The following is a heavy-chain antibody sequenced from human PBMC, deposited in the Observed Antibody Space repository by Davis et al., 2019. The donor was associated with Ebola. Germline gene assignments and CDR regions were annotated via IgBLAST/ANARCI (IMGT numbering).Heavy chain of an antibody. Sequence: AASVKVSCKASGYTFTSYGISWVRQAPGQGLEWMGWISAYNGNTNYAQKLQGRVTMTTDTSTSTVYMELSSLRSEDTAVYYCARAIYYYDSSGYSDYWGQGTLVTASS. V-gene: IGHV1-18*04. CDR3: ARAIYYYDSSGYSDY. CDR1: GYTFTSYG. J-gene: IGHJ4*02. D-gene: IGHD3-22*01. CDR2: ISAYNGNT.